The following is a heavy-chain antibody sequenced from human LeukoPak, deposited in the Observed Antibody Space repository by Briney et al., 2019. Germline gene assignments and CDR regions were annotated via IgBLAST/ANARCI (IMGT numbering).Heavy chain of an antibody. CDR1: GFTFSSYG. Sequence: GRSLRLSCAASGFTFSSYGMHWVRQAPGKGLEWVAVISYDGSNKYYADSVKGRFTISRDNSKNTLYLQMNSLRAEDTAVYYCVSTNYYDSSGLVGYFDYWGQGTLVTVSS. CDR2: ISYDGSNK. J-gene: IGHJ4*02. V-gene: IGHV3-30*03. CDR3: VSTNYYDSSGLVGYFDY. D-gene: IGHD3-22*01.